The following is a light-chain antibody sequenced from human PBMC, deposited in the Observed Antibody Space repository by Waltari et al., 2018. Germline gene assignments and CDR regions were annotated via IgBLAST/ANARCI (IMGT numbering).Light chain of an antibody. J-gene: IGLJ2*01. Sequence: QSALTQPASVSGSPGQSITISCTGTSSDVGAYIYVSWYQQHPGQAPKLMIFEVSNRPSGVSNRSSGSKSGNTASLTISGLQAEDEADYVCSSYTGSSTVVFGGGTKVTVL. CDR3: SSYTGSSTVV. V-gene: IGLV2-14*01. CDR1: SSDVGAYIY. CDR2: EVS.